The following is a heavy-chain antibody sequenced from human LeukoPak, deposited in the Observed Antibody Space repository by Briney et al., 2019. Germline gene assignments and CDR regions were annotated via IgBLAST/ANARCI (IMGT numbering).Heavy chain of an antibody. CDR1: GGSISSYY. Sequence: SETLSLTCTLSGGSISSYYWSWIRQPPGKGLEWIGYIYYSGSTNYNPSLKSRVTISVDKSKNQFSLKLSSVTAADTAVYYCARALDYGGPDAFDIWGQGTMVTVSS. J-gene: IGHJ3*02. CDR2: IYYSGST. V-gene: IGHV4-59*01. CDR3: ARALDYGGPDAFDI. D-gene: IGHD4-17*01.